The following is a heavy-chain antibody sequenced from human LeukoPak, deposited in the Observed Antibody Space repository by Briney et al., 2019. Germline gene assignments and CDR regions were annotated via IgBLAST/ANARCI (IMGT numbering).Heavy chain of an antibody. J-gene: IGHJ4*02. D-gene: IGHD6-13*01. CDR3: ATSQRAAAAF. CDR2: ISYDGSNI. Sequence: GGSLRLSCAASGFTFSSYAMHWVRQAPGKGLDWVAVISYDGSNISYADSLKGRFTISRDNSKNTLYLQMNSLRAEDTAVYYCATSQRAAAAFWGQGTLVTVSS. V-gene: IGHV3-30-3*01. CDR1: GFTFSSYA.